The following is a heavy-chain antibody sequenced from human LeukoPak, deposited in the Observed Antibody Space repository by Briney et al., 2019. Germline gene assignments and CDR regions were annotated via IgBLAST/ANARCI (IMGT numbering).Heavy chain of an antibody. CDR3: AKDEGRCLDY. CDR1: GFTFDDYA. Sequence: GGSLRLSCAASGFTFDDYAMHWVRQAPGKGLEWVSLISGDGGTTYYADSVKDRFTISRDNSKNSLYLQMNSLRTEDTALYYCAKDEGRCLDYWGQGTLVTDSS. J-gene: IGHJ4*02. V-gene: IGHV3-43*02. D-gene: IGHD2-15*01. CDR2: ISGDGGTT.